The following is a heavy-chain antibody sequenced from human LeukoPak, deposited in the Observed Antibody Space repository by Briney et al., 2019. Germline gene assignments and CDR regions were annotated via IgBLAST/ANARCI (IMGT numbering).Heavy chain of an antibody. J-gene: IGHJ6*02. CDR2: ISSSGSTI. CDR3: ARDRVGYCSSTSCYNYYYGMDV. CDR1: GFTFSDYY. V-gene: IGHV3-11*01. Sequence: GGSLRLSCAASGFTFSDYYMSWIRQAPGKGLEWVSYISSSGSTIYYADSVKGRFTISRDNAKNSLYLQMNSLRAEDTDVYYCARDRVGYCSSTSCYNYYYGMDVWGQGTTVTVSS. D-gene: IGHD2-2*01.